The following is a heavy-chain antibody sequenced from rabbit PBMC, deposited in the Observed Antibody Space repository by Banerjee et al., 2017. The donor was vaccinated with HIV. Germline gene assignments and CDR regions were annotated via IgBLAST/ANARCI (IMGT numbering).Heavy chain of an antibody. J-gene: IGHJ4*01. CDR2: IYTGSGNA. V-gene: IGHV1S45*01. Sequence: QEQLVESGGDLVKPGASLTLSCKASGLDFSSYSMCWVRQAPGEGLEWIGCIYTGSGNAYYANWAKGRFTMSKASSTTVTLQMTSLTAADTATYFCARIDPRYYSSDWDYSNLWGPGTLVTVS. CDR3: ARIDPRYYSSDWDYSNL. CDR1: GLDFSSYS. D-gene: IGHD4-1*01.